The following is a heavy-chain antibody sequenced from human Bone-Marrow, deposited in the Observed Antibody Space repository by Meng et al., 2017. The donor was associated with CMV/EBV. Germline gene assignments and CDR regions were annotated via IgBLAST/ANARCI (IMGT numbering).Heavy chain of an antibody. D-gene: IGHD6-6*01. CDR1: GFTFSSYA. J-gene: IGHJ6*02. CDR2: ISGSGGST. V-gene: IGHV3-23*01. CDR3: ARDASGPNYYYYGMDV. Sequence: GGSLRLSCAASGFTFSSYAMSWVRQAPGKGLEWVSAISGSGGSTYYADSVKGRFTISRDNSKNTLYLQMNSLRAEDTAVYYCARDASGPNYYYYGMDVWGQGTTVTVSS.